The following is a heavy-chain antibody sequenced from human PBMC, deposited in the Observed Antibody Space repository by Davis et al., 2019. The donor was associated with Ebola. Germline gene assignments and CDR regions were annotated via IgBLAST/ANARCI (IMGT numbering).Heavy chain of an antibody. CDR3: AKDRPITMVQGVPFDY. V-gene: IGHV3-11*01. D-gene: IGHD3-10*01. J-gene: IGHJ4*02. CDR1: GFTFSDYY. Sequence: GESLKISCAASGFTFSDYYMSWIRQAPGKGLEWVSYISSSGSTIYYADSVKGRFTISRDNSKNMLYLQMNSLRAEDTAVYYCAKDRPITMVQGVPFDYWGQGTLVTVSS. CDR2: ISSSGSTI.